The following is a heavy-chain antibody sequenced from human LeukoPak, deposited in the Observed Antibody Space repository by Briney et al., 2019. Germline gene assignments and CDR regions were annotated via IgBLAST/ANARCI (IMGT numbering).Heavy chain of an antibody. Sequence: GGSLRPSCAASGFTFSSYAMTWVRQAPGKGLEWVSGISDGGGATYYADSVKGRFTLSRDNSKNTLYLQMNSLRADDTAVYYCAGAFSGWSPKFWGQGTLVTVSS. CDR3: AGAFSGWSPKF. CDR1: GFTFSSYA. CDR2: ISDGGGAT. D-gene: IGHD6-19*01. J-gene: IGHJ4*02. V-gene: IGHV3-23*01.